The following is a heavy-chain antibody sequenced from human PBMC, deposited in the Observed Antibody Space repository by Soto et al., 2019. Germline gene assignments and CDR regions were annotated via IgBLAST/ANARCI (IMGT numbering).Heavy chain of an antibody. Sequence: GESLKISCKGSGYIFTSYWIGWVRQMPGKGLEWMGITYPGDSDTRYSPSFQGQVTISADKSISTAYLQWSSLKASDTAMYYCARHHAAAGTWWFDPWGQGTLVTVSS. J-gene: IGHJ5*02. D-gene: IGHD6-13*01. V-gene: IGHV5-51*01. CDR1: GYIFTSYW. CDR3: ARHHAAAGTWWFDP. CDR2: TYPGDSDT.